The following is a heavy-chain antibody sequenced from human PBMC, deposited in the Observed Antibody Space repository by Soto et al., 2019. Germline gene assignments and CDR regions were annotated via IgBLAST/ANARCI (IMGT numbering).Heavy chain of an antibody. CDR2: FYHSGNT. Sequence: LSLTCSVSGGSISGYSWSWIRQPPGKGLEWIGYFYHSGNTNYNPSLKSRVTMSVDTSENQFSLKLSSLTTADTALYYCARGSSSWTYFDYWGQGTLVTVSS. CDR3: ARGSSSWTYFDY. J-gene: IGHJ4*02. D-gene: IGHD6-13*01. V-gene: IGHV4-59*01. CDR1: GGSISGYS.